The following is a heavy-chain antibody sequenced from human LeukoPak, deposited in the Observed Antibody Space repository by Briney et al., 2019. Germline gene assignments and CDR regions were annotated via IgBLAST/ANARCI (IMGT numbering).Heavy chain of an antibody. CDR1: GGSFSGYY. V-gene: IGHV4-34*01. CDR2: INHSGST. J-gene: IGHJ4*02. CDR3: ARVYGGNSVFPDY. Sequence: SETLSLTCAVYGGSFSGYYWSWIRQPPGKGLEWIGEINHSGSTNYNPSLKSRVTISVDTSKNQFSLKLSSVTAADTAVYYCARVYGGNSVFPDYWGQGTLVTVSS. D-gene: IGHD4-23*01.